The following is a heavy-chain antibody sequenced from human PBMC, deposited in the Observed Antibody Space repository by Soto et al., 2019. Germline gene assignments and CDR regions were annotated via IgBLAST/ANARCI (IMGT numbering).Heavy chain of an antibody. CDR2: ISYDGNKK. Sequence: QVQLVESGGGVVQPGRSLRLSCAASGFPFSSYAMHWVRQAPGRGLEWVAFISYDGNKKYYADSVKGRFTISRDNSKNTLYLQMNSLRAEDTAVYYCASPPILRGPLEYWGQGTLVTVSS. D-gene: IGHD2-21*01. CDR1: GFPFSSYA. V-gene: IGHV3-30-3*01. CDR3: ASPPILRGPLEY. J-gene: IGHJ4*02.